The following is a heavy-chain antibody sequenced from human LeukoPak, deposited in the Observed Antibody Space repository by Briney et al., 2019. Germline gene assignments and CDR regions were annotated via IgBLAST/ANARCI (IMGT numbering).Heavy chain of an antibody. D-gene: IGHD6-13*01. V-gene: IGHV4-38-2*02. J-gene: IGHJ6*02. CDR3: AILHSSSWYTPNYGMDV. CDR2: VFYSDNT. Sequence: SETLSLTCTVFGYSITNGFYWDWIRQPPGKGLEWIGSVFYSDNTYYNPSLKSRVTISVDTSNNQFSLRLSSVTAADTAVYYCAILHSSSWYTPNYGMDVWGQGTTVTVSS. CDR1: GYSITNGFY.